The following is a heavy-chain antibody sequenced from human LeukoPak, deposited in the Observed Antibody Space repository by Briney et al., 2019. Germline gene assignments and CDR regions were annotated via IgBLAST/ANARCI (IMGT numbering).Heavy chain of an antibody. Sequence: SETLSLTCTVSGGSITSYYWSWIRQPPGKGLEWIGYIYYSGSTNYNPSLKSRVTISVDTSRNQFSLKLSSLTAADTAVYYCARRGANSGSYSHFDLWGRGTLVTVSS. J-gene: IGHJ2*01. CDR3: ARRGANSGSYSHFDL. V-gene: IGHV4-59*01. CDR2: IYYSGST. CDR1: GGSITSYY. D-gene: IGHD1-26*01.